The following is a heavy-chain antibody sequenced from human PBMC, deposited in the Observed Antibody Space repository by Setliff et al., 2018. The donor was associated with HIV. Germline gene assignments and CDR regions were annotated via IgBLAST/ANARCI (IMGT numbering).Heavy chain of an antibody. CDR3: ARAPIYDFWSPGFDAFDI. Sequence: SETLSLTCAVYGGSLSGHYWSWIRQPPGKGLEWIGESNHVGRTNYNASLKSRVTISVDKSKNQFSLKLSSVTAADTSVYYCARAPIYDFWSPGFDAFDIWGQGTMVTVSS. CDR1: GGSLSGHY. V-gene: IGHV4-34*01. D-gene: IGHD3-3*01. CDR2: SNHVGRT. J-gene: IGHJ3*02.